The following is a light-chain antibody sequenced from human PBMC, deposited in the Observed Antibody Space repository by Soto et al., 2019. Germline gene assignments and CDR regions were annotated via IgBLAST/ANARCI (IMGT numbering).Light chain of an antibody. CDR3: QQSYSTPRYT. V-gene: IGKV1-39*01. CDR2: AAS. Sequence: DIQMTQSPSSLSASVGDRVTITCRASQSISSYLNWYQQKPGKAPKLLIYAASSLQSGVPSRFSGSGSGTDFTLTISSLQPEAFETYYGQQSYSTPRYTFGQGTKLEIK. J-gene: IGKJ2*01. CDR1: QSISSY.